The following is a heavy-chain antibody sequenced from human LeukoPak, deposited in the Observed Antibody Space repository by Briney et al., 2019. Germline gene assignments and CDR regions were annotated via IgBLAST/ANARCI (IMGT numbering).Heavy chain of an antibody. V-gene: IGHV1-8*01. D-gene: IGHD1-26*01. CDR3: ARGGSKWEPEDY. J-gene: IGHJ4*02. Sequence: ASVKASCKASGYTFTTYDIKWVRQDTGQGLEWMGWMNPNSGSTGYAQKFQGGVTMTRNTSISTAYMELSSLRSEDTAVYYCARGGSKWEPEDYWGQGTLVTVSS. CDR2: MNPNSGST. CDR1: GYTFTTYD.